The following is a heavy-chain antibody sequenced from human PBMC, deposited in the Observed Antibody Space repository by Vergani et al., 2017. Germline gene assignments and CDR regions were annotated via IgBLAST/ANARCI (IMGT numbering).Heavy chain of an antibody. V-gene: IGHV4-59*01. D-gene: IGHD3-3*01. J-gene: IGHJ2*01. CDR2: IYYSGST. CDR1: GGSISSYY. CDR3: ARGVLFGVVITYWYFDL. Sequence: QVQLQESGPGLVKPSETLSLTCTVSGGSISSYYWSWILQPPGKGLEWIGYIYYSGSTNYNPSLKSRVTISVDTSKNQFSLKLSSVTAADTAVYYCARGVLFGVVITYWYFDLWGRGTLVTVSS.